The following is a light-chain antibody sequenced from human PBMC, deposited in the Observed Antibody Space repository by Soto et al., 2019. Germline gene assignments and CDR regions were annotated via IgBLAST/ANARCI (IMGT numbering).Light chain of an antibody. CDR2: DVS. V-gene: IGLV2-14*03. Sequence: QSALTQPASVSGSPGQSITMSCTGTSSDVGGYNYVSWYQHHPGKAPKLMIYDVSNRPSGVSNRFSGSKSGNTASLTISGLQAEDEADYYCSSYTSSSTLVFGTGTKVTVL. J-gene: IGLJ1*01. CDR3: SSYTSSSTLV. CDR1: SSDVGGYNY.